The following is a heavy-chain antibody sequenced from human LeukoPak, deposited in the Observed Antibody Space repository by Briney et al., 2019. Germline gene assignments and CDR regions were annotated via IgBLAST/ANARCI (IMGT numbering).Heavy chain of an antibody. J-gene: IGHJ6*02. CDR2: IWYDGSNK. CDR1: GFTFSSYG. V-gene: IGHV3-33*01. CDR3: ARGHRMGYDYFYYGMDV. D-gene: IGHD5-12*01. Sequence: GGSLRLSCAASGFTFSSYGMHWVRQAPGKGLEWVADIWYDGSNKYYADSVKGRFTISRDNSKNTLYLQMNSLRAEDTAVYYCARGHRMGYDYFYYGMDVWGQGTTVTVSS.